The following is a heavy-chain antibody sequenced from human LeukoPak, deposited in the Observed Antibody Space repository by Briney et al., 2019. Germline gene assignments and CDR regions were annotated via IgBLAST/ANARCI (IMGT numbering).Heavy chain of an antibody. CDR1: GGSISSYY. CDR2: IYYSAST. D-gene: IGHD7-27*01. V-gene: IGHV4-59*01. Sequence: PSETLSLTCTVSGGSISSYYWSWIRQPPRKGLEWIGYIYYSASTNYNPSLKSRITISVDTSKNHFSLNLSSVTAADTALYYCARVGNGNFDYWGQGTLVTVSS. J-gene: IGHJ4*02. CDR3: ARVGNGNFDY.